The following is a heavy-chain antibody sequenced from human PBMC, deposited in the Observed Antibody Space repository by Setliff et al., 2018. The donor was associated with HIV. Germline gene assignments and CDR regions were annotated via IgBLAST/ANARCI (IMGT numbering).Heavy chain of an antibody. J-gene: IGHJ4*02. Sequence: SETLSLTCTVSGDSISSANYFWNWIRQPAGKGLEWIGHIYTTGRTNYNPSLKSRVTISVDTSKNQFSLKLSSVTAADTAVYYCARLLVAGMLFDYWGQGTLVTVSS. D-gene: IGHD2-15*01. CDR1: GDSISSANYF. CDR3: ARLLVAGMLFDY. V-gene: IGHV4-61*09. CDR2: IYTTGRT.